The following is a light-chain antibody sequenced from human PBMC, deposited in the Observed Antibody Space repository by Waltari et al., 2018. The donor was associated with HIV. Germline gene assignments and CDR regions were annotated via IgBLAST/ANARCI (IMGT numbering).Light chain of an antibody. J-gene: IGKJ4*01. Sequence: DIVMTQSPDSLAVSLVARATVTCTSSRTVLYNRNYLAWYQQKPGQPPKVLIYWASTRAIGVPDRFSGSGSGTDFSLTISRVQADDVAIYYCQQYYTLRSTFGGGTKIEI. V-gene: IGKV4-1*01. CDR2: WAS. CDR1: RTVLYNRNY. CDR3: QQYYTLRST.